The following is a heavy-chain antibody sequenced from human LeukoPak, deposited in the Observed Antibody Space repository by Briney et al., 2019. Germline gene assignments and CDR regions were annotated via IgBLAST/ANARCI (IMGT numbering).Heavy chain of an antibody. Sequence: GGSLRLSCAASGLTLSSNYMTWGRQAPRKGLEWVSVIYIGGSQYYADSVNRRFSISRDNSKNTVYLQMNGLRAEDTAVYYCARDRRYCSGASCDSGVDYWGQGTLVTVSS. CDR3: ARDRRYCSGASCDSGVDY. J-gene: IGHJ4*02. CDR1: GLTLSSNY. D-gene: IGHD2-15*01. CDR2: IYIGGSQ. V-gene: IGHV3-66*01.